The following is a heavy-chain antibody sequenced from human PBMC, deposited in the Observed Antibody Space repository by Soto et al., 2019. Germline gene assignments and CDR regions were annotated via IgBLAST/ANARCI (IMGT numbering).Heavy chain of an antibody. Sequence: QVPLVESGGGVVQPGRSLRLSCAASGFTFSGYAMHWVRQAPGKGLEWVAIISYDGSNKYYAGSVKGRFTICRDNSKNKRNLQMNGLRAEDTAVYDCAGDPLYRQEAYECDYWGQGTLVNVFS. CDR1: GFTFSGYA. V-gene: IGHV3-30-3*01. CDR2: ISYDGSNK. J-gene: IGHJ4*02. CDR3: AGDPLYRQEAYECDY. D-gene: IGHD2-2*02.